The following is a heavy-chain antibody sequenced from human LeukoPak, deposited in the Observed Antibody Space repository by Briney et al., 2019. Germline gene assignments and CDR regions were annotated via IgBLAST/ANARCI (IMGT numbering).Heavy chain of an antibody. J-gene: IGHJ5*02. CDR2: IYYSGST. Sequence: PSQTLSLTCTVSGVSISSGDYYWGWIRQPPGKGLEWIGYIYYSGSTYYNPSLKSRVTISVDTSKNQLSLKLSSVTAADTAVYYCARPYYYDSRIDPWGQETLVTVSS. D-gene: IGHD3-22*01. CDR3: ARPYYYDSRIDP. CDR1: GVSISSGDYY. V-gene: IGHV4-30-4*01.